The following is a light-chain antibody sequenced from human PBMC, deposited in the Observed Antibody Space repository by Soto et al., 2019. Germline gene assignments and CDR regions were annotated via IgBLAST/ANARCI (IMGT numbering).Light chain of an antibody. Sequence: QSVLTQPPSVSGAPGQRVTISCTGSRSNIGAGYDVHWYQQLPGTAPKHLIYGNSNRPSGVPDRFSGSKSGTSASLAITGLQAEDEADYYCQSYDSSLSGWVFGGGTKLTVL. CDR1: RSNIGAGYD. J-gene: IGLJ2*01. V-gene: IGLV1-40*01. CDR2: GNS. CDR3: QSYDSSLSGWV.